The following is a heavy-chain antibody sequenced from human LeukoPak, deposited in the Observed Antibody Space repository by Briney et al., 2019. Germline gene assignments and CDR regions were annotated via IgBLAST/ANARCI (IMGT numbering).Heavy chain of an antibody. J-gene: IGHJ3*02. Sequence: PGGSLRLSCAASGFTFSSYSMNWVRQAPGKGPEWVSAISSSSTYMYYADSVKGRFTISRDNAKNSLYLQMNSLRAEDTAVYYCARDYSDTWAFDIWGQGTMVAVSS. V-gene: IGHV3-21*01. CDR2: ISSSSTYM. CDR3: ARDYSDTWAFDI. CDR1: GFTFSSYS. D-gene: IGHD2-15*01.